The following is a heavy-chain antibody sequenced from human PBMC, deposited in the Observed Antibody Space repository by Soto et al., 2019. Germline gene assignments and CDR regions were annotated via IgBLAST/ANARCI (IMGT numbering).Heavy chain of an antibody. CDR3: GKDVGDYVPYYYGVDV. V-gene: IGHV3-30*18. CDR1: GFTFKTHA. J-gene: IGHJ6*02. CDR2: IAYDGNEK. D-gene: IGHD1-26*01. Sequence: QVQLVESGGGVVQPGTSVRLSCEASGFTFKTHAMHWVRQAPGKGLEWMAVIAYDGNEKFYADSVKGRFTISRDNSKNALYLQINTLRNEDTAVYYCGKDVGDYVPYYYGVDVWGQGTTVTVSS.